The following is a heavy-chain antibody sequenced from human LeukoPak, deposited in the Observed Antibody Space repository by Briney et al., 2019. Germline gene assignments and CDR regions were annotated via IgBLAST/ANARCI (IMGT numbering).Heavy chain of an antibody. D-gene: IGHD2-2*01. Sequence: NTGGSLRLSCAASGFTFSSYSMNWVRQAPGKGLEWVSSISSSSSYIYYADSVKGRFTISRDNAKNSLYLQMNSLRAEDTAVYYCARAYCSSTSCYYSYYYYMDVWGKGTTVTISS. V-gene: IGHV3-21*01. CDR3: ARAYCSSTSCYYSYYYYMDV. J-gene: IGHJ6*03. CDR1: GFTFSSYS. CDR2: ISSSSSYI.